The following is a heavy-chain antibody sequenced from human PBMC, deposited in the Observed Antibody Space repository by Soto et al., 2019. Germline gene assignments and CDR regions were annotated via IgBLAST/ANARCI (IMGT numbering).Heavy chain of an antibody. CDR2: IIPIFGTA. D-gene: IGHD2-2*01. V-gene: IGHV1-69*13. Sequence: SVKVSCKASGGTFSSYAISCVRQAPGQGLEWMGGIIPIFGTANYAQKFQGRVTITADESTSTAYMELSSLRSEDTAVYYCARARQDIVVVPAGVGWFDPWGQGTLVTVSS. J-gene: IGHJ5*02. CDR1: GGTFSSYA. CDR3: ARARQDIVVVPAGVGWFDP.